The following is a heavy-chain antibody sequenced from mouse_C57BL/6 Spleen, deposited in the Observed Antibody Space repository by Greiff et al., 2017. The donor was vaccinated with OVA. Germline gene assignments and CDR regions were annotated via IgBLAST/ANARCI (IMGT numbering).Heavy chain of an antibody. CDR1: GYAFSSSW. D-gene: IGHD1-3*01. CDR2: IYPGDGDT. J-gene: IGHJ3*01. Sequence: QVQLKQSGPELVKPGASVKISCKASGYAFSSSWMNWVKQRPGKGLEWIGRIYPGDGDTNYNGKFKGKATLTADKSSSTAYMQLSSLTSEDSAVYFCARGDNPWFAYWGQGTLVTVSA. CDR3: ARGDNPWFAY. V-gene: IGHV1-82*01.